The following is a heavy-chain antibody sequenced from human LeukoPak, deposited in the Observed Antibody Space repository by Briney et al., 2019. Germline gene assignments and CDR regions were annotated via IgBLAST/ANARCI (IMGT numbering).Heavy chain of an antibody. CDR2: VYPGDSDT. CDR1: GYSFASYW. J-gene: IGHJ4*02. V-gene: IGHV5-51*01. CDR3: ARGHLYDYSSTSYYFDY. Sequence: PGESLKISCKGSGYSFASYWIGWVRQMPGKGLEWMGVVYPGDSDTRYSPSFQGQVTISADKSISTAYLQWSSLKASDTAMYYCARGHLYDYSSTSYYFDYWGQGTLVTVSS. D-gene: IGHD6-13*01.